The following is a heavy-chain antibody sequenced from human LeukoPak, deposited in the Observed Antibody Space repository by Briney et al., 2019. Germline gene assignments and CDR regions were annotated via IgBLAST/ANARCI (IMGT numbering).Heavy chain of an antibody. CDR3: ARLPPAQWLVRGDDAFDI. J-gene: IGHJ3*02. D-gene: IGHD6-19*01. CDR2: IYYSGST. Sequence: PSETLSLTCTVSGGSISSYYWSWIRQPPGKGLEWIGSIYYSGSTYYNPSLKSRVTISVDTSKNQFSLKLSSVTAADTAVYYCARLPPAQWLVRGDDAFDIWGQGTMVTVSS. V-gene: IGHV4-59*05. CDR1: GGSISSYY.